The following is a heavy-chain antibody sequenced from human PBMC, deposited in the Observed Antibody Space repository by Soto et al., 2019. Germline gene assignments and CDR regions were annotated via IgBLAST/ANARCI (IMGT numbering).Heavy chain of an antibody. D-gene: IGHD6-13*01. V-gene: IGHV4-39*01. CDR2: IYYSGNT. Sequence: SETLSLTCTVSGGSISSSSYYWGWIRQPPGKGLEWIGSIYYSGNTYYNPSLKSRVTISVDTSKNQFSLKLSSVNAADMAVYYCAMIEQQLTYYYGMDVWGQGTTVTVSS. CDR1: GGSISSSSYY. J-gene: IGHJ6*02. CDR3: AMIEQQLTYYYGMDV.